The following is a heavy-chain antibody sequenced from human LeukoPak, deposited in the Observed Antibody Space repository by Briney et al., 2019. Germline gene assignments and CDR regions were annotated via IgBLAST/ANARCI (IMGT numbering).Heavy chain of an antibody. CDR2: ISSSSSYI. D-gene: IGHD3-10*01. Sequence: GGALRVSCAASGFTLSSYSMNWVRQAPGKGREWVSSISSSSSYINYADSLKGRFTISRDNAKNSLYLQMNSLRAEDTAVYYGARDPGRGVYNDAFDIWGQGTMVTVSS. CDR3: ARDPGRGVYNDAFDI. J-gene: IGHJ3*02. V-gene: IGHV3-21*01. CDR1: GFTLSSYS.